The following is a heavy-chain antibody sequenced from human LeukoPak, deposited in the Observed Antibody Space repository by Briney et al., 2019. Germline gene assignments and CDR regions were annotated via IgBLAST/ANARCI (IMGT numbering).Heavy chain of an antibody. J-gene: IGHJ4*02. V-gene: IGHV4-39*07. Sequence: SETLSLTCTVSGGSISSSSYYWGWIRQPPGKGLEWIGEINHSGSTNYNPSLKSRVTISVDTSKNQFSLKLSSVTAADTAVYYCARGRRGYSSSWYLNYWGQGTLVTVSS. CDR1: GGSISSSSYY. D-gene: IGHD6-13*01. CDR3: ARGRRGYSSSWYLNY. CDR2: INHSGST.